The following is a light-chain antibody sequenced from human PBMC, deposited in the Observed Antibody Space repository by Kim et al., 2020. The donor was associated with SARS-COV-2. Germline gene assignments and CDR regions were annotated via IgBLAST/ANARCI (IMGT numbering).Light chain of an antibody. V-gene: IGLV1-51*01. J-gene: IGLJ2*01. CDR3: GTWDSSLSAGV. Sequence: GQKVTISYSGSPSNIGTNYVSWYQQLPGKAPKLLIYDSNERPSGIPDRFSASKSGTSATLGITGLQTGDEAVYYCGTWDSSLSAGVFGGGTKLTVL. CDR1: PSNIGTNY. CDR2: DSN.